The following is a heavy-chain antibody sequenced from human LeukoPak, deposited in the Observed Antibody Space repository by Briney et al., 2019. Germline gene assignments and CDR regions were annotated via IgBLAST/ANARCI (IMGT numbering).Heavy chain of an antibody. CDR2: IYYSGSA. CDR3: AVTDQLSSGWSFHFNY. Sequence: SETLSVTSIHSRGSISSYYWSSIRQPPRKGVEWIGYIYYSGSANYNPSLQSRVTIPVATSKNQFSLKLNSVTAADTAGSYLAVTDQLSSGWSFHFNYSGQGTLVTASS. D-gene: IGHD6-13*01. V-gene: IGHV4-59*01. J-gene: IGHJ4*02. CDR1: RGSISSYY.